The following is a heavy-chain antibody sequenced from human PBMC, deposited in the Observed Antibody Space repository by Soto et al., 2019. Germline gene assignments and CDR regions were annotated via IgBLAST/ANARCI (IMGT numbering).Heavy chain of an antibody. CDR1: GFTFSNAW. CDR3: TTDYRIAAAGTDY. D-gene: IGHD6-13*01. J-gene: IGHJ4*02. Sequence: GGSLRLSCAASGFTFSNAWMSWVRQAPGKGLEWVGRIKSKTDGGTTDYAAPVKDRFTISRDDSKNTLYLQMNSLKTEDTAVYYCTTDYRIAAAGTDYWGQGTLVTVSS. V-gene: IGHV3-15*01. CDR2: IKSKTDGGTT.